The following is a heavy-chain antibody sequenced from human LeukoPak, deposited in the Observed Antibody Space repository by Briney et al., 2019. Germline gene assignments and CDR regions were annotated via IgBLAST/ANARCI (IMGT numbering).Heavy chain of an antibody. CDR2: IYYSGST. D-gene: IGHD1-26*01. J-gene: IGHJ4*02. CDR3: AVRAGSYSNFDY. CDR1: GGSFSGYY. V-gene: IGHV4-59*01. Sequence: SETLSLTCAVCGGSFSGYYWSWIRQPPGKGLEWIGYIYYSGSTNYNPSLKSRVTISVDTSKNQFSLKLSSVTAADTAVYYCAVRAGSYSNFDYWGQGTLVTVSS.